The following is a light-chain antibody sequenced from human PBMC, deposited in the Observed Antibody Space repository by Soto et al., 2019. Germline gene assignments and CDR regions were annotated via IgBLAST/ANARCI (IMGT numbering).Light chain of an antibody. V-gene: IGKV3-15*01. Sequence: EIVMTQSPGTLSVFPGESVTLPCRASQSVNGYLDWFQHKPGQAPRLVLKRIFIRSIGVPARFSGSGSETEFTLTINGLQSEDSGVYYCLQHHAWPWTFGQGTKVEIK. CDR3: LQHHAWPWT. CDR2: RIF. J-gene: IGKJ1*01. CDR1: QSVNGY.